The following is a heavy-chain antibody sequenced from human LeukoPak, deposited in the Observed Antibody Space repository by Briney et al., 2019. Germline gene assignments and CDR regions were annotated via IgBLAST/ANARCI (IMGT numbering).Heavy chain of an antibody. CDR3: ARQVVKDFWSGFIDY. D-gene: IGHD3-3*01. J-gene: IGHJ4*02. V-gene: IGHV5-51*01. CDR1: GSSFTTYW. Sequence: GAPLHTSGQGPGSSFTTYWIGWARQIPGQGLELIGIMYTGDSESRYSPAFQGPVTSSVDKSISTAYLQWSSLKASETAMYYCARQVVKDFWSGFIDYWGQGTLVTVSS. CDR2: MYTGDSES.